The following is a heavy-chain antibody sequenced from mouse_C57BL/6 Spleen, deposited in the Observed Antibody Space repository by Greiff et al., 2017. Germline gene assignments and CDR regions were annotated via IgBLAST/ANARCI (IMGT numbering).Heavy chain of an antibody. CDR1: GYSFTSYW. D-gene: IGHD3-2*02. J-gene: IGHJ3*01. CDR3: ARPAQDTPFAY. V-gene: IGHV1-69*01. CDR2: IDPSDSYT. Sequence: QVQLQQPGPELVMPGASVKMSCKASGYSFTSYWMHWVKQRPGQGLEWIGEIDPSDSYTNYNQKFKGKSTLTVDKSSSTAYMQLSSLTSEDSAVYYCARPAQDTPFAYWGQGTLVTVSA.